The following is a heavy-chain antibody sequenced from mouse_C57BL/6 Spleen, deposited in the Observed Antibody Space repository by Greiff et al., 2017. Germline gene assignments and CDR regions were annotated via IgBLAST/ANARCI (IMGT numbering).Heavy chain of an antibody. CDR3: AISLANWDGGYYFDY. J-gene: IGHJ2*01. V-gene: IGHV1-64*01. CDR1: GYTFTSYW. Sequence: QVQLQQPGAELVKPGASVKLSCKASGYTFTSYWMHWVKQRPGQGLEWIGMIHPNSGSTNYNEKFKSKATLTVDKSSSTAYMQLSSLTSEDSAVYYGAISLANWDGGYYFDYWGQGTTLTVSS. D-gene: IGHD4-1*01. CDR2: IHPNSGST.